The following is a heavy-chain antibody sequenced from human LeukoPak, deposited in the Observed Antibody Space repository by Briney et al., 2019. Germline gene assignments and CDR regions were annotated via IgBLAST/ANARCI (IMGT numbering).Heavy chain of an antibody. J-gene: IGHJ4*02. CDR1: GFTFSSYE. Sequence: GGSLRLSCAASGFTFSSYEMNWVRQAPGKGLEWVAVISFDGRNSYYADSVKGRFTISRDNSKDTLYLQMSGLRAEDTAMYYCAKELVPKRSAPDYWGQGTLVTVSS. V-gene: IGHV3-30*18. D-gene: IGHD1-26*01. CDR3: AKELVPKRSAPDY. CDR2: ISFDGRNS.